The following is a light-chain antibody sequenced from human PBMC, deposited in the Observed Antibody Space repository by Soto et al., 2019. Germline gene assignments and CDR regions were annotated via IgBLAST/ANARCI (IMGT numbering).Light chain of an antibody. CDR2: AAS. CDR1: QSISSD. V-gene: IGKV1-39*01. Sequence: DIQMTQSPSSLSASVGDRVTITCRASQSISSDLNWYQQKPGKAPKLLIYAASSLQSGVPSRSSGSGSGTDFTLTISSLQPEDFATYYCQQSSNTTLTFGTGTKVA. CDR3: QQSSNTTLT. J-gene: IGKJ3*01.